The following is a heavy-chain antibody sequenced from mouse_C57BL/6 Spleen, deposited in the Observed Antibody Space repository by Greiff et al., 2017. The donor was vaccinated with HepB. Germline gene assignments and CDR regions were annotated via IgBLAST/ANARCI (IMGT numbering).Heavy chain of an antibody. CDR3: ARRGSTTVVPHWYFDV. D-gene: IGHD1-1*01. Sequence: EVMLVESGGGLVKPGGSLKLSCAASGFTFSSYAMSWVRQTPEKRLEWVATISDGGSYTYYPDNVKGRFTISRDNAKNNLYLQMSHLKSEDTAMYYCARRGSTTVVPHWYFDVWGTGTTVTVSS. CDR2: ISDGGSYT. CDR1: GFTFSSYA. J-gene: IGHJ1*03. V-gene: IGHV5-4*03.